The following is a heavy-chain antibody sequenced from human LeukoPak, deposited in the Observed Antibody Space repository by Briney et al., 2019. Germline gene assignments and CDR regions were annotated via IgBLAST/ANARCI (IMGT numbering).Heavy chain of an antibody. V-gene: IGHV1-24*01. CDR1: GYTLTELS. J-gene: IGHJ4*02. CDR3: ATVSSRMVRGVLSFDY. Sequence: ASAEVSCKVSGYTLTELSMHWVRQAPGKGLEWMGGFDPEDGETIYAQKFQGRVTMTEDTSTDTAYMELSSLRSEDTAVYYCATVSSRMVRGVLSFDYWGQGALVTVSS. CDR2: FDPEDGET. D-gene: IGHD3-10*01.